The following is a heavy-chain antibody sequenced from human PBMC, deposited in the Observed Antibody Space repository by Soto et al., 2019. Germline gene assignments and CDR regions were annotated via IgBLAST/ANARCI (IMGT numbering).Heavy chain of an antibody. D-gene: IGHD3-22*01. J-gene: IGHJ4*02. CDR3: ARDHYDSSGYKIRAFDY. V-gene: IGHV4-30-4*01. CDR1: GGSISSGDYY. CDR2: IYYSGST. Sequence: SETLSLTCTVSGGSISSGDYYWSWIRQPPGKGLEWIGYIYYSGSTYYNPSLKSRVTISVDTSKNQFSLKLSSVTAADTAVYYCARDHYDSSGYKIRAFDYWGQGTLVTVSS.